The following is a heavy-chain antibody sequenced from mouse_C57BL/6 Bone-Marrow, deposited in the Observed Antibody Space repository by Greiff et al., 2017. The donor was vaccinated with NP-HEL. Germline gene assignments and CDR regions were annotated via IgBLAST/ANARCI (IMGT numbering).Heavy chain of an antibody. CDR1: GYTFTSYW. CDR3: ARSNGDDYFDY. J-gene: IGHJ2*01. CDR2: IYPGSGST. Sequence: QVQLKESGAELVKPGASVKMSCKASGYTFTSYWITWVKQRPGQGLEWIGDIYPGSGSTNYNEKFKSKATLTVDTSSSTAYMQLSSLTSEDSAVYYCARSNGDDYFDYWGQGTTLTVSS. D-gene: IGHD2-3*01. V-gene: IGHV1-55*01.